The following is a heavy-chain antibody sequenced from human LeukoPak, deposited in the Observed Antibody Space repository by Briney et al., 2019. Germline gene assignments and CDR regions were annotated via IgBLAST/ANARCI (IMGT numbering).Heavy chain of an antibody. D-gene: IGHD3-22*01. CDR2: ISYDGSNK. V-gene: IGHV3-30*04. CDR1: GFTFSSYA. Sequence: GGSLRLSCAASGFTFSSYAMHWVRQAPGKGLEWVAVISYDGSNKYYADSVKGRFTISRDNSKNTLYLQMNSLRAEDTAVYYCAREPPPSYYDSSGYFNWYFDLWGRGTLVTVSS. CDR3: AREPPPSYYDSSGYFNWYFDL. J-gene: IGHJ2*01.